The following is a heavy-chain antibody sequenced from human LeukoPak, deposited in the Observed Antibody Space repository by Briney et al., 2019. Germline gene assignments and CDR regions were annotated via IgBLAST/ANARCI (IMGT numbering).Heavy chain of an antibody. CDR3: ARSMDV. Sequence: SETLSLTCTVSGGSISSGSYDWSWIRQPAGKGLEWIGRIYTSGSTNYNPSLKSRVTISVDTSKNQFSLKLSSVTAADTAVYYCARSMDVWGKGTTVSVSS. V-gene: IGHV4-61*02. CDR2: IYTSGST. CDR1: GGSISSGSYD. J-gene: IGHJ6*04.